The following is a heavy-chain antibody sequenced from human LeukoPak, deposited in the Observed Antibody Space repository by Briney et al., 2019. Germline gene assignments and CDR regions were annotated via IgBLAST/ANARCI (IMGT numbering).Heavy chain of an antibody. CDR2: ISYDGSNK. D-gene: IGHD3-16*01. CDR3: ARGWYGGFGYFDY. V-gene: IGHV3-30*04. J-gene: IGHJ4*02. Sequence: GGSLRLSCAASGFTFSSYAMHWVRQAPGKGLEWVAVISYDGSNKYYADSVKGRFTISRDNSKNTLYLQMNSLGAEDTAVYYCARGWYGGFGYFDYWGQGTLVTVSS. CDR1: GFTFSSYA.